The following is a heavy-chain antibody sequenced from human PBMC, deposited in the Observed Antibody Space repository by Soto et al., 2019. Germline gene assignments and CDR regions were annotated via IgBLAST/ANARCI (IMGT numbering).Heavy chain of an antibody. V-gene: IGHV4-30-4*01. D-gene: IGHD3-10*01. J-gene: IGHJ6*02. CDR1: GGSISSGDYY. Sequence: SETLSLTCTVSGGSISSGDYYWSWIRQPPGKGLAWIGYIYYSGSTYYNPSLKSRVTISVDTSKNQFSLKLSSVTAAGTAVYYCARDAYGSGSYSYYYGMDVWGQGTTVTVSS. CDR3: ARDAYGSGSYSYYYGMDV. CDR2: IYYSGST.